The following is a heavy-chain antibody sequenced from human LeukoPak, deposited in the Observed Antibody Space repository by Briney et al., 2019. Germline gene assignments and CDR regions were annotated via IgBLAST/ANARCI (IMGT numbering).Heavy chain of an antibody. J-gene: IGHJ5*02. D-gene: IGHD6-19*01. Sequence: GGSLRLSCAASGFTFSSYGMHWVRRAPGKGLEWVAVISYDGSNKYYADSVKGRFTISRDNSKNTLYLQMNSLRAEDTAVYYCAKDSQWLVRRWFDPWGQGTLVTVSS. CDR3: AKDSQWLVRRWFDP. V-gene: IGHV3-30*18. CDR2: ISYDGSNK. CDR1: GFTFSSYG.